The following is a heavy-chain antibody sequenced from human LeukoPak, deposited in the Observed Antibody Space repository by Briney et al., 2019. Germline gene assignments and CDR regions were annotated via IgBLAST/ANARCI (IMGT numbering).Heavy chain of an antibody. CDR1: GSTFSSYW. Sequence: PPGGSLRLSCAASGSTFSSYWMNWARQAPGKGLEWVASINHNGNVNYYVDSVKGRFTISRDNAKNSLYLQMSNLRAEDTAVYFCARGGGLDVWGQGATVTVSS. J-gene: IGHJ6*02. CDR3: ARGGGLDV. V-gene: IGHV3-7*03. D-gene: IGHD3-16*01. CDR2: INHNGNVN.